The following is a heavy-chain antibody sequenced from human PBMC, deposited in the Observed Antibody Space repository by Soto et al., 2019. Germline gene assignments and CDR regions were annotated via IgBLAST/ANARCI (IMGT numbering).Heavy chain of an antibody. CDR2: IWYDGSNK. CDR3: AGSSGYYYYYYMDV. Sequence: GGSLRLSCAASGFTSSSYGMHWVRQAPGKGLEWVAVIWYDGSNKYYADSVKGRFTISRDNSKNTLYLQMNSLRAEDTAVYYCAGSSGYYYYYYMDVWGKGTTVTVSS. J-gene: IGHJ6*03. D-gene: IGHD6-25*01. V-gene: IGHV3-33*01. CDR1: GFTSSSYG.